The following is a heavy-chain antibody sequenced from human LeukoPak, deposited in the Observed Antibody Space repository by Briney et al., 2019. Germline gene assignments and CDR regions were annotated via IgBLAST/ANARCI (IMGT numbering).Heavy chain of an antibody. Sequence: GGSLRLSCAASGFTFSSYGMHWVRQAPGKGLEWVAVIWYGRSNKYYADSVKGRFTISRDNAKNSLYLQMNSLRVEDTAMYYCAKGTVGATFGGQGTLVTVS. CDR2: IWYGRSNK. CDR3: AKGTVGATF. CDR1: GFTFSSYG. D-gene: IGHD1-26*01. V-gene: IGHV3-33*03. J-gene: IGHJ4*02.